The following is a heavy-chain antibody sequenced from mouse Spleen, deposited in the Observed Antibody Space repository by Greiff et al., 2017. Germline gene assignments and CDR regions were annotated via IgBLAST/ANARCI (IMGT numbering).Heavy chain of an antibody. D-gene: IGHD1-1*01. CDR2: ISNLAYSI. V-gene: IGHV5-15*01. Sequence: EVQVVESGGGLVKPGGSLKLSCAASGFTFSDYGMAWVRQAPGKGPEWVAFISNLAYSIYYADTVTGRFTISRENAKNTLYLEMSSLRSEDTAMYYCARVDGSSFHFDVWGAGTTVTVSS. CDR1: GFTFSDYG. CDR3: ARVDGSSFHFDV. J-gene: IGHJ1*01.